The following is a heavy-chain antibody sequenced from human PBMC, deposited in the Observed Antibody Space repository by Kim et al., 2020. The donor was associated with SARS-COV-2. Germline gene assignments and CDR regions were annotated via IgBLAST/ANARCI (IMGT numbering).Heavy chain of an antibody. CDR1: GFTFSSYG. CDR2: IWYDGSNK. V-gene: IGHV3-33*01. D-gene: IGHD6-19*01. J-gene: IGHJ4*02. Sequence: GRSLRLSCAASGFTFSSYGMHWVRQAPGKGLEWVAVIWYDGSNKYYADSVKGRFTISRDNSKNTLYLQMNSLRAEDTTVYYCARRLRSGWYDFDYWGQGTLVTVSS. CDR3: ARRLRSGWYDFDY.